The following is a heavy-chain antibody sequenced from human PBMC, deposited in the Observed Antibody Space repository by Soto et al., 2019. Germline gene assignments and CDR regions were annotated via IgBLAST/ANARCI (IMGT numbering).Heavy chain of an antibody. CDR3: AKEGYCTNGVCYRATPSEKYYYYGMDV. D-gene: IGHD2-8*01. J-gene: IGHJ6*02. Sequence: PGGSLRLSCAASGFTFSSYGMHWVRQAPGKGLEWVAVISYDGSNKYYADSVKGRFTISRDNSKNTLYPQMNSLRAEDTAVYYCAKEGYCTNGVCYRATPSEKYYYYGMDVWGQGTTVTVSS. CDR1: GFTFSSYG. V-gene: IGHV3-30*18. CDR2: ISYDGSNK.